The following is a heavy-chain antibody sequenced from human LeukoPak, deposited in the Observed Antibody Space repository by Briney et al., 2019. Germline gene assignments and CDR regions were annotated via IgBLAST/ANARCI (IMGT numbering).Heavy chain of an antibody. V-gene: IGHV5-51*01. D-gene: IGHD3-10*01. CDR3: ARHITMVRGVSQGTLLTYGMDV. CDR1: GYSFTNYW. J-gene: IGHJ6*02. CDR2: IYPGDSDT. Sequence: GESLKISCKGSGYSFTNYWIGWVRQMPGKGLEWVGIIYPGDSDTRYSPSFQGQVTISADKSINTAYLQWGSLKASDTAMYYCARHITMVRGVSQGTLLTYGMDVWGQGTTVTVSS.